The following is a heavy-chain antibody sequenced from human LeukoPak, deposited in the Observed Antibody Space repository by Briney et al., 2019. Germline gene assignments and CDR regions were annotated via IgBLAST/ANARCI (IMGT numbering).Heavy chain of an antibody. Sequence: GESLKISCKGSGYSFTSYWIGWVRQMPGKGLEWMGIIYPGDSDTRYSPSFQGQVTISVDKSISTAHLQWSSLKASDTAMYYCARPLISDYGDDGYFDLWGRGTLVTVSS. CDR2: IYPGDSDT. CDR3: ARPLISDYGDDGYFDL. J-gene: IGHJ2*01. V-gene: IGHV5-51*01. D-gene: IGHD4-17*01. CDR1: GYSFTSYW.